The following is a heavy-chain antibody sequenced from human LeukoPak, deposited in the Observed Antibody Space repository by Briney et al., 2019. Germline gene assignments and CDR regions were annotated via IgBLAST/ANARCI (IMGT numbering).Heavy chain of an antibody. V-gene: IGHV3-48*03. J-gene: IGHJ5*02. CDR1: GFAFSTYE. CDR2: ITISGQTM. Sequence: PGGSLRLSCAASGFAFSTYEMSWVRQAPGKGLEWIADITISGQTMNYADSVKGRFTISRDNAMSSLYLQMNSLRVEDTGVFYCARGDPHADLWGQGTLVTVSS. CDR3: ARGDPHADL.